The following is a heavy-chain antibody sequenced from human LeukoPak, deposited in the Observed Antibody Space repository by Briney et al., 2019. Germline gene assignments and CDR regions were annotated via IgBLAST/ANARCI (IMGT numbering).Heavy chain of an antibody. Sequence: GGSLRLSCAASGFTFSTYWMSWVRQASGKGLEWVTNIKQDGSEKYYVDSVKGRFTISKDNAKNSLYLQMNSLRAEDTAVYYCARPAGWGSLDFWGQGTLVTVSS. CDR1: GFTFSTYW. J-gene: IGHJ4*02. CDR2: IKQDGSEK. CDR3: ARPAGWGSLDF. V-gene: IGHV3-7*01. D-gene: IGHD7-27*01.